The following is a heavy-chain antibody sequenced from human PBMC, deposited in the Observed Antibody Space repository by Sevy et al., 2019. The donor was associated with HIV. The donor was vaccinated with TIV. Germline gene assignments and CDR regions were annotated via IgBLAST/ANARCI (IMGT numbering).Heavy chain of an antibody. CDR3: ARHCSGTGCSHAFDI. CDR2: INHSGST. Sequence: SETLSLTCAVYGGSFSGYYWSWIRQPPGKGLEWIGEINHSGSTNYNPSLKSRVTISVDTSKNQFSLKLSSVTAADTAVYYCARHCSGTGCSHAFDIWGQGTMVTVSS. V-gene: IGHV4-34*01. CDR1: GGSFSGYY. J-gene: IGHJ3*02. D-gene: IGHD2-2*01.